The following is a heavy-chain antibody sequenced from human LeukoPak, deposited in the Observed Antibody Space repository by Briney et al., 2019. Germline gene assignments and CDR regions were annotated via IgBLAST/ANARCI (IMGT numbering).Heavy chain of an antibody. CDR1: GGTFSSYA. J-gene: IGHJ4*02. CDR2: IFPIFGTA. Sequence: ASVKVSCKASGGTFSSYAISWVRQAPGQGLDWMGGIFPIFGTANYAQKFQGRVTITADESTSTAYMELSSLRSEDTAVYYCARYGGYCSGGSCPYYFDYWGQGTLVTVSS. V-gene: IGHV1-69*13. D-gene: IGHD2-15*01. CDR3: ARYGGYCSGGSCPYYFDY.